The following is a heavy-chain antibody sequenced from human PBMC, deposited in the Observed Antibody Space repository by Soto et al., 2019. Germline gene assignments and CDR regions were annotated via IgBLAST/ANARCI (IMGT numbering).Heavy chain of an antibody. V-gene: IGHV4-30-2*01. D-gene: IGHD5-12*01. CDR2: IYHSGST. Sequence: PSETLSLTCAVSGGSISSGGYSCNWIRQPPGKGLEWIGYIYHSGSTYYNPSLKSRVTISVDTSKNQFSLKLNSVTAADTAVYYCARNGAYDFDYWGQGSLVTVSS. CDR1: GGSISSGGYS. J-gene: IGHJ4*02. CDR3: ARNGAYDFDY.